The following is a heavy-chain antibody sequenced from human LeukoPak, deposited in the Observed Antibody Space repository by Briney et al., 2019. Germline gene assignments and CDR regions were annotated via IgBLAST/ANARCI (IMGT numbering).Heavy chain of an antibody. Sequence: GGSLRLSCIASGFTFSNYALHWVRQTPGMGLEWVADIKEDGSESFYVDSVKGRFTISRDNSKNTLYLQMNGLRAEDTALYYCTKDRTYSGYTYGVSDYWGQGTLVTVSS. J-gene: IGHJ4*02. D-gene: IGHD5-12*01. V-gene: IGHV3-7*01. CDR2: IKEDGSES. CDR3: TKDRTYSGYTYGVSDY. CDR1: GFTFSNYA.